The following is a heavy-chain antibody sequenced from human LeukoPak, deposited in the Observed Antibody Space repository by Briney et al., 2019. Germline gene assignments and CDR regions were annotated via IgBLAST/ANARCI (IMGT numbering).Heavy chain of an antibody. Sequence: SETLSLTCTVSGGSISSYYWSWVRQPPGKGLEWIGYIYYSGGTNYNPSLKSRVTISVDTSKNQFSLKLSSVTAADTAVYYCARSPRAGYCSSTSCYTSSGGMDVWGQGTTVTVSS. CDR1: GGSISSYY. V-gene: IGHV4-59*01. CDR3: ARSPRAGYCSSTSCYTSSGGMDV. CDR2: IYYSGGT. J-gene: IGHJ6*02. D-gene: IGHD2-2*02.